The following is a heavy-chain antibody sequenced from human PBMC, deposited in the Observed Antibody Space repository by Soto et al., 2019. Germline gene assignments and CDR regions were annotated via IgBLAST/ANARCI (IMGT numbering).Heavy chain of an antibody. J-gene: IGHJ4*02. CDR1: VVTFDDYA. D-gene: IGHD6-19*01. V-gene: IGHV3-9*01. CDR2: ISLNSGSI. Sequence: SLRLSCAASVVTFDDYAMHLVRHAPGKGLECVSGISLNSGSIGYADSVKGRFTISRDNAKNSLYLQMNSLRAEDTALHYCAKRHGIAVLWYGDYFEYCGQGTLLTVSS. CDR3: AKRHGIAVLWYGDYFEY.